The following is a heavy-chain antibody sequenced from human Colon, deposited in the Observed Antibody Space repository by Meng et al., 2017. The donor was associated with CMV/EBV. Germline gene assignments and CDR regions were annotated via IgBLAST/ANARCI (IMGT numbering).Heavy chain of an antibody. D-gene: IGHD1-20*01. Sequence: GESLKISCVASGFTFTDHEMNWVRQAPGKGLEWISYISHSGTTKNYADSVKGRFTISRDTAKNSLYLHMNTLRAEDTALYFCARGSNWNWNWFDPWGQGTPVTVSS. J-gene: IGHJ5*02. CDR2: ISHSGTTK. CDR1: GFTFTDHE. V-gene: IGHV3-48*03. CDR3: ARGSNWNWNWFDP.